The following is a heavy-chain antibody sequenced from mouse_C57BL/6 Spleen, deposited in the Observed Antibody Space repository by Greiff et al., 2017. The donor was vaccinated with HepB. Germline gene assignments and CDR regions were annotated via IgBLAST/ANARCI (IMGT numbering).Heavy chain of an antibody. V-gene: IGHV1-52*01. CDR2: IDPSDSET. J-gene: IGHJ1*03. CDR3: ARSPPSYYGSSDGYFDV. CDR1: GYTFTSYW. Sequence: QVQLQQPGAELVRPGSSVKLSCKASGYTFTSYWMHWVKQRPIQGLEWIGNIDPSDSETHYNQKFKDKATLTVDKSSSTAYMQLNSLTSEDSAVYYCARSPPSYYGSSDGYFDVWGTGTTVTVSS. D-gene: IGHD1-1*01.